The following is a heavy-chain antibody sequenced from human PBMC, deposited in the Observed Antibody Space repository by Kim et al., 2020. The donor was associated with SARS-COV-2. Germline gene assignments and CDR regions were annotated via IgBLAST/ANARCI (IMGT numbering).Heavy chain of an antibody. CDR1: GFTFSSYS. D-gene: IGHD4-17*01. J-gene: IGHJ6*02. CDR3: ARDLINYGDYVLYYYGMDV. V-gene: IGHV3-21*01. CDR2: ISSSSSYI. Sequence: GGSLRLSCAASGFTFSSYSMNWVRQAPGKGLEWVSSISSSSSYIYYADSVKGRFTISRDNAKNSLYLQMNSLRAEDTAVYYCARDLINYGDYVLYYYGMDVWGQGTTVTVSS.